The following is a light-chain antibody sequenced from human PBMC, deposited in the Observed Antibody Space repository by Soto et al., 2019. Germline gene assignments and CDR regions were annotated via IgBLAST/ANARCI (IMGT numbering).Light chain of an antibody. J-gene: IGKJ1*01. CDR3: LQYNSFPWT. Sequence: DIQLTQSPSSLSASIGDRITITCRASQGIRSDLGWFQQKPGKAPERLISAASSLQSGVPSRFSGSGSGTEFTLTISRLQPEDFATYFCLQYNSFPWTFGQGTKVDIK. CDR2: AAS. CDR1: QGIRSD. V-gene: IGKV1-17*01.